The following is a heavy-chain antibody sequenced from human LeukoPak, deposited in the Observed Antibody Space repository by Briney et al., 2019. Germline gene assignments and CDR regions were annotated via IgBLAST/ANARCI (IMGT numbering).Heavy chain of an antibody. Sequence: GGSLRLSCAASGFTFDDYGMSWVRQAPGKGLEWVANIKKDGSETYYVDSVKGRFTISRDNAKNSLYLQMNSLRAEGTAMYYCARGRYSGTTYYFDYWGQGTLVTVSS. V-gene: IGHV3-7*03. CDR1: GFTFDDYG. CDR3: ARGRYSGTTYYFDY. CDR2: IKKDGSET. D-gene: IGHD5-12*01. J-gene: IGHJ4*02.